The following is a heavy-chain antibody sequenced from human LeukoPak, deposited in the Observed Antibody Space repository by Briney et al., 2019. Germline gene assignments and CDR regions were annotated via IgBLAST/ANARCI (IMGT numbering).Heavy chain of an antibody. J-gene: IGHJ4*02. CDR1: GFTFSSYA. V-gene: IGHV3-23*01. Sequence: PGRSLRLSCAASGFTFSSYAMSWVRQAPGKGLEWVAAISGSGTSTYYADSVKGRFTISRDNSKNTLYLQMNSLRAEDTAVYYCAKEVIVGVSFDSWGQGTLVTVSS. CDR3: AKEVIVGVSFDS. CDR2: ISGSGTST. D-gene: IGHD1-26*01.